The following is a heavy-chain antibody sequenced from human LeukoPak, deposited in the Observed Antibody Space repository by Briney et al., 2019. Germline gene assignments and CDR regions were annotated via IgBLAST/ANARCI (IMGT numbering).Heavy chain of an antibody. Sequence: SETLSLTCTVSGVSISSHYWSWIRQPPGKGLEWIGYIYYSGSTNYNPSLKSRVTISVDTSKNQFSLKLSSVTAADTAVYYCARAGITIFGVVYDAFDIWGQGTMVTVSS. J-gene: IGHJ3*02. CDR1: GVSISSHY. CDR2: IYYSGST. D-gene: IGHD3-3*01. CDR3: ARAGITIFGVVYDAFDI. V-gene: IGHV4-59*11.